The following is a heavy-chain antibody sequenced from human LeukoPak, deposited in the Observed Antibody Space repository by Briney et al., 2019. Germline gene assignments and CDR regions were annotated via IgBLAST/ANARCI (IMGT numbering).Heavy chain of an antibody. CDR1: GFTFSSYA. CDR3: AKGNIAELPAAPYY. D-gene: IGHD2-2*01. J-gene: IGHJ4*02. Sequence: GGSLRLSCAASGFTFSSYAMSWLRQAPGKGLEWVSSISGSYGTTYYADSVKGRFTISRDNSKNTLYLQMNSLRAEDAALYYCAKGNIAELPAAPYYWGQGTLVTVSS. V-gene: IGHV3-23*01. CDR2: ISGSYGTT.